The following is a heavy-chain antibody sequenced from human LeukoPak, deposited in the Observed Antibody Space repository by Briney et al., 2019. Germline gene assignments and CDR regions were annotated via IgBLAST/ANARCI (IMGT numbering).Heavy chain of an antibody. Sequence: PGGSLRLSCAASGFTFSSYGMSWVRQAPGKGLEWVSAISGSGGSTYYADSVKGRFTISRDNPKNTVYMQMNSLRAEDTAVYYCAKDNKKPLIVGANWGKFDPWGQGTLVTVSS. CDR2: ISGSGGST. D-gene: IGHD1-26*01. J-gene: IGHJ5*02. CDR3: AKDNKKPLIVGANWGKFDP. V-gene: IGHV3-23*01. CDR1: GFTFSSYG.